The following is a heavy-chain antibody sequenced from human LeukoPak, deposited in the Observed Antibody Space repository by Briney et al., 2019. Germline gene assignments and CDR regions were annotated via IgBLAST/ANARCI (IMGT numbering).Heavy chain of an antibody. CDR3: AREEEYSSNFDAFDI. J-gene: IGHJ3*02. V-gene: IGHV3-7*01. D-gene: IGHD6-6*01. Sequence: GGSLRLSCAASGFTFSSYWMSWVRQAPGKGLEWVANIKQDGSEKYYVDSVKGRFTISRDNAKNSLYLQMNSLRAEDTAVYYCAREEEYSSNFDAFDIWGQGTMVTVSS. CDR2: IKQDGSEK. CDR1: GFTFSSYW.